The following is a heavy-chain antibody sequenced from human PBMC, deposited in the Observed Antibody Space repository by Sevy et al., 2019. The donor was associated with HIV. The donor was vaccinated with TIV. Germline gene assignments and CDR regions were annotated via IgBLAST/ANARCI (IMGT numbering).Heavy chain of an antibody. CDR3: AREGTLVTMII. CDR1: GYTFTNHG. J-gene: IGHJ4*02. V-gene: IGHV1-18*01. D-gene: IGHD3-22*01. CDR2: INPHNGNT. Sequence: ASVKVSCKAYGYTFTNHGISWVRQAPGQGLEWMGWINPHNGNTKYAQKLQGRVTMTTDTSTNTAYMEVRSLRSDDTAVYYCAREGTLVTMIIWGQGTLVTVSS.